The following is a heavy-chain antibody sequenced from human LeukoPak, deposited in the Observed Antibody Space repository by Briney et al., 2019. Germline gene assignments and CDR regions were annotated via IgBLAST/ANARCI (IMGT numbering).Heavy chain of an antibody. CDR3: ARDGESPPDSSFDY. CDR1: GGSISSYY. J-gene: IGHJ4*02. V-gene: IGHV4-4*07. D-gene: IGHD3-10*01. CDR2: IYTSGST. Sequence: SETLSLPCILCGGSISSYYWSWIRQPAGKGLEWIGRIYTSGSTNYNPSLKSRVTMSVDTSKNQFSLKLSSVTAADTAVYYCARDGESPPDSSFDYWGQGTLVTVSS.